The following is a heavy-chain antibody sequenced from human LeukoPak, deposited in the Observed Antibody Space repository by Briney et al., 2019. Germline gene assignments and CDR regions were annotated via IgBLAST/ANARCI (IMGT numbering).Heavy chain of an antibody. CDR2: ISASGTST. CDR3: ATQYDFRY. D-gene: IGHD2/OR15-2a*01. V-gene: IGHV3-23*01. J-gene: IGHJ1*01. Sequence: GGSLRLSCVVSGFTFSNYAMSWVRQAPGKGLEWVSAISASGTSTYYADSVKGRFTISRDHSKNTLFLQMNSLRAEDTAVYYCATQYDFRYWGQGTLVTVSS. CDR1: GFTFSNYA.